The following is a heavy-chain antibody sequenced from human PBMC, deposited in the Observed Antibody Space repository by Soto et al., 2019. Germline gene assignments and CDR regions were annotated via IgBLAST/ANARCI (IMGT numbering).Heavy chain of an antibody. D-gene: IGHD3-10*01. J-gene: IGHJ5*01. CDR1: GASISNYY. Sequence: SETLSLTCTVSGASISNYYWSWIRQPAGKGLECLGRIYASGTTTYNPSLRSRVTMSVDTSKNQFSLNLNSVTAADTAAYYCARGPGSYNWFDSWGQGTLVTVSS. CDR3: ARGPGSYNWFDS. V-gene: IGHV4-4*07. CDR2: IYASGTT.